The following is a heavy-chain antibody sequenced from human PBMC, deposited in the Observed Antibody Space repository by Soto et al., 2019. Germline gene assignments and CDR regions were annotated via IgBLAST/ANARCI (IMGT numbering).Heavy chain of an antibody. V-gene: IGHV4-4*02. Sequence: SETLSLTCAVSGGSISSSNWWSWVRQPPGKGLEWIGEIYHSGSTNYNPSLKSRVTISVDKSKNQFSLKLSSVTAADTAVYYCASKADDYGDYWSRFAPWGQRTPVTVSS. D-gene: IGHD4-17*01. CDR2: IYHSGST. J-gene: IGHJ5*02. CDR1: GGSISSSNW. CDR3: ASKADDYGDYWSRFAP.